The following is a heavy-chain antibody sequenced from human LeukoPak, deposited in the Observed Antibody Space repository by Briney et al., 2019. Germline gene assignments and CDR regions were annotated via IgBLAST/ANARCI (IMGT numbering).Heavy chain of an antibody. D-gene: IGHD2-8*01. Sequence: GGSLRLSCAGSEFTFNNYAMNWVRQAPGKGLEWVSSISGSGGSTYYADSVRGRFTTSRDNSKNTLYLQMNSLRAEDTAVYYCAKGLKPAMASRSNYFDYWGQGTLVTVSS. CDR1: EFTFNNYA. J-gene: IGHJ4*02. CDR2: ISGSGGST. CDR3: AKGLKPAMASRSNYFDY. V-gene: IGHV3-23*01.